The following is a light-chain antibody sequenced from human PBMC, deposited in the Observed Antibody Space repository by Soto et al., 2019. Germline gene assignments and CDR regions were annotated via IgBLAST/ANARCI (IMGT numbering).Light chain of an antibody. CDR2: RDN. CDR3: ATRDDGLSGDWV. Sequence: QSVLTQPPSASGTPGQRVTISCSGSNSDIGTNYVYWFQQLPGTAPKLLIFRDNQRPSGVPDRFSGSRSGTSASLAISGLRPEVETDYYCATRDDGLSGDWVFGGGTKLTVL. V-gene: IGLV1-47*01. J-gene: IGLJ3*02. CDR1: NSDIGTNY.